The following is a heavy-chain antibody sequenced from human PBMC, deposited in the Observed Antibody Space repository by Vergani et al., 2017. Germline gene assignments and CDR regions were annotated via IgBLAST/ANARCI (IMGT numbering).Heavy chain of an antibody. CDR3: AGVVISSSLEGPDWFDP. D-gene: IGHD2-21*01. J-gene: IGHJ5*02. Sequence: QVQLVQSGAEVKKPGSSVKVSCKASRDTFSSYAISWVRQAPGQGLEWLGGIIPIFGTTNYAKKFQDRVTITADESTSTASLEVSSLRSEDTAIYYCAGVVISSSLEGPDWFDPWGQGTLVTVSS. V-gene: IGHV1-69*13. CDR1: RDTFSSYA. CDR2: IIPIFGTT.